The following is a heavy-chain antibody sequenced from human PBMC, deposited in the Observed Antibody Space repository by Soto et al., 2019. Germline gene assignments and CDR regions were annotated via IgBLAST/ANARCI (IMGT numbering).Heavy chain of an antibody. CDR3: ARDLQMATIRGGDY. D-gene: IGHD5-12*01. J-gene: IGHJ4*02. V-gene: IGHV3-21*01. CDR2: ISSSSSYI. Sequence: ILSCAGSGFTLSSHSMNLVRQAPGKGLEWVSSISSSSSYIDYADSVKGRFTISRDNAKNSLYLQMNSLGVEDTAVYYCARDLQMATIRGGDYWGQGTLVTVSS. CDR1: GFTLSSHS.